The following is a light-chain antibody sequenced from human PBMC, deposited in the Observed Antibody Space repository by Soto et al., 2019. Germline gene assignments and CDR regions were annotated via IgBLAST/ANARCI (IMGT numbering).Light chain of an antibody. V-gene: IGKV3-20*01. CDR1: QSVSNNY. J-gene: IGKJ1*01. CDR2: GAS. CDR3: QQYGSSPRT. Sequence: EIVLTQSPGTLSVSPGDRVTLSCRASQSVSNNYLAWYQQKPGQAPRLLIYGASSRATGIPDRFRGSGSGTDFTLTISRLEPEDFVVYYCQQYGSSPRTFGQGTKVDIK.